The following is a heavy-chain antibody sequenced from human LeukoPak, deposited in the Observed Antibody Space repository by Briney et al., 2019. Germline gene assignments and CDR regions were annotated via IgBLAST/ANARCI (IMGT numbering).Heavy chain of an antibody. Sequence: GASVKVSCKASGYSFTNYDINWVRQATGQGLEWMGYMNPNTGDTGYAQKFQGRVTMTRDTSISTAYMELTSLGSEDTAVYYCARGREIVVVPAASLNDYWGQGTLVTVSS. CDR1: GYSFTNYD. J-gene: IGHJ4*02. D-gene: IGHD2-2*01. CDR3: ARGREIVVVPAASLNDY. CDR2: MNPNTGDT. V-gene: IGHV1-8*01.